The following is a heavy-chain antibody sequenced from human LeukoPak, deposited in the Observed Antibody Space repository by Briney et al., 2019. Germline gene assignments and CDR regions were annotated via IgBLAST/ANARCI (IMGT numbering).Heavy chain of an antibody. CDR2: IYYSGNT. V-gene: IGHV4-39*01. D-gene: IGHD3-10*01. Sequence: NTSETLSLTCTVSGDSISNSNLYWGWIRQPPGKGLEWIGSIYYSGNTYYNASLKSRVSISVDTPKNQFSLRLTSVTAADTAVYYCARQTGSGLFILPGGQGKLVTVSS. CDR3: ARQTGSGLFILP. CDR1: GDSISNSNLY. J-gene: IGHJ4*02.